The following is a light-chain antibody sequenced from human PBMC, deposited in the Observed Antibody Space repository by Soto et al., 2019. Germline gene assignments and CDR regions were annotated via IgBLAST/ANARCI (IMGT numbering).Light chain of an antibody. CDR2: DVS. J-gene: IGKJ4*01. V-gene: IGKV1-33*01. CDR1: QDISNF. CDR3: QQYYTYPLT. Sequence: DIQMTQSPSSLSASVGHRVTITCQASQDISNFLNWYQQKPGKAPNLLIYDVSSLETGVPSRFSGSGSGTDFTLTISCLQSEDFATYYCQQYYTYPLTFGGGTKVEIK.